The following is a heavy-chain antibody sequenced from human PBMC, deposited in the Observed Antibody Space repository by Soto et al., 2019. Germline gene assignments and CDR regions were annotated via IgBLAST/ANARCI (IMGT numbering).Heavy chain of an antibody. CDR1: GFTFSIYA. CDR3: AKRNWNCSSSSCFVLGAFDV. CDR2: ISSSGGTT. J-gene: IGHJ3*01. D-gene: IGHD2-2*01. V-gene: IGHV3-23*01. Sequence: EVQLLESGGGLVQPGGSLRLSCAASGFTFSIYAMSWVRQAPGKGLEWVSGISSSGGTTYSADSVKGRITISRDNYKNTLYRHIDSLRAEDTAVYFCAKRNWNCSSSSCFVLGAFDVWGQGTMVTVSS.